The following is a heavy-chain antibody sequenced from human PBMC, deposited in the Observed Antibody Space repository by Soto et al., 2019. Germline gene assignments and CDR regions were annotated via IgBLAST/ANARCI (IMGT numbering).Heavy chain of an antibody. CDR1: GGTFDTYA. CDR2: IIPMFGTP. D-gene: IGHD1-26*01. V-gene: IGHV1-69*01. CDR3: ARDRDFGNYFDSAY. J-gene: IGHJ4*02. Sequence: QVQLVQSGAEVRKPGSSVKVSCKASGGTFDTYAVSWVRQAPGQGLEWMGGIIPMFGTPYYGQRLQGRVTISADESTGTAYMELSSLRSEDTAVYYCARDRDFGNYFDSAYWGQGTQVTVSS.